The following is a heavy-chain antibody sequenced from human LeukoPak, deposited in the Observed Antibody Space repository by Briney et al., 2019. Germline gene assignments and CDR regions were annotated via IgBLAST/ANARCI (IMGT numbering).Heavy chain of an antibody. CDR2: IYTSGST. J-gene: IGHJ5*02. V-gene: IGHV4-4*07. Sequence: SETLSLTCTVSGNSFGDYYWSWIRQPAGKGLEWIGRIYTSGSTTYNPSLKSRVTMSVDTSKSQFSLNLMSVTAADTAVYYCTRDTGTTGVVKFDPWGQGTLVTVSS. CDR1: GNSFGDYY. CDR3: TRDTGTTGVVKFDP. D-gene: IGHD4-17*01.